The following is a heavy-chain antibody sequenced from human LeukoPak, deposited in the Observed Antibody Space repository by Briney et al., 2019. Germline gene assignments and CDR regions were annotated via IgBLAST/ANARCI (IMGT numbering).Heavy chain of an antibody. CDR2: ITYDGGNT. Sequence: GGSLRLSCAASGFTFSSYAMHWVRQAPGKGLEWGSAITYDGGNTYYADSVKGRFTISRDNSKNTLYLQMNSLRAEDTAVYYCAGDYGADCWGQGTLVTVS. V-gene: IGHV3-30*04. D-gene: IGHD4-17*01. CDR1: GFTFSSYA. CDR3: AGDYGADC. J-gene: IGHJ4*02.